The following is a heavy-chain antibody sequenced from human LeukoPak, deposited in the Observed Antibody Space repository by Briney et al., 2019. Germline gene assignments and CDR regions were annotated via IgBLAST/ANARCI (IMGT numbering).Heavy chain of an antibody. J-gene: IGHJ4*02. D-gene: IGHD3-10*01. Sequence: PSETLSLTCTVSGVSISTSSYYWGWIRQPPGKGLEWIGSIFYSGSTNYNPSLKSRVTISVDTSKNQFSLKLSSVTAADTAVYYCARTPRYSYGSGGYFDYWGQGTLVTVSS. CDR1: GVSISTSSYY. CDR2: IFYSGST. CDR3: ARTPRYSYGSGGYFDY. V-gene: IGHV4-39*07.